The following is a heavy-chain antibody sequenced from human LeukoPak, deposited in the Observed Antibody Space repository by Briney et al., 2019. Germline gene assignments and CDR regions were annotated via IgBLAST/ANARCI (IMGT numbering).Heavy chain of an antibody. CDR2: ISYNGDT. J-gene: IGHJ4*02. CDR3: ARRADYGNSYFAC. D-gene: IGHD4-17*01. CDR1: GDSINNSPYF. V-gene: IGHV4-39*01. Sequence: PSETLSLTCVVSGDSINNSPYFWGWVRQPPGKGLEWVASISYNGDTYFNPSLKSRLIVSVDTSKNQFRLRSVTAADTAIYFCARRADYGNSYFACWGQGALVTVSS.